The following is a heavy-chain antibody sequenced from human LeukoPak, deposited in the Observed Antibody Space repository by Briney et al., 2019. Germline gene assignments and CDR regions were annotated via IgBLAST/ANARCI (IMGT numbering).Heavy chain of an antibody. CDR3: ARALVVAAFFDI. CDR1: GGSISSYY. D-gene: IGHD2-15*01. Sequence: SETLSLTCTVSGGSISSYYWSWIRQPPGKGLEWIGYIYYSGSTNYNPSLKSRVTISVDTSKNQFSLKLSSVTAADTAVYYCARALVVAAFFDIWGQGTMVTVSS. V-gene: IGHV4-59*12. CDR2: IYYSGST. J-gene: IGHJ3*02.